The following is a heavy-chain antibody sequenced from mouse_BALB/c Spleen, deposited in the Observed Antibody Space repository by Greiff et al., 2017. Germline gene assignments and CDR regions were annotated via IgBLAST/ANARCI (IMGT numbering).Heavy chain of an antibody. CDR1: GFTFSDYY. CDR3: ARDEGRRYFDY. D-gene: IGHD1-2*01. Sequence: VKLVESGGGLVKPGGSLKLSCAASGFTFSDYYMYWVRQTPEKRLEWVATISDGGSYTYYPDSVKGRFTISRDNAKNNLYLQMSSLKSEDTAMYYCARDEGRRYFDYWGQGTTLTVSS. J-gene: IGHJ2*01. CDR2: ISDGGSYT. V-gene: IGHV5-4*02.